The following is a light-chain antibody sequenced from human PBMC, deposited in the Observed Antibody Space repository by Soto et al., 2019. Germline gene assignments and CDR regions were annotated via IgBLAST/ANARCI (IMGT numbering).Light chain of an antibody. CDR1: QSLLHSNGYNY. J-gene: IGKJ1*01. CDR3: LQALQSPRT. Sequence: DIVMTQSPLSLPVTPGEPASISCRSSQSLLHSNGYNYLDWYLQKQGQSPQLLIYLGSNRASGVPDRFSGRGSGKDYTLKISRVEAEDVGVYYCLQALQSPRTFGQGTKVEIK. CDR2: LGS. V-gene: IGKV2-28*01.